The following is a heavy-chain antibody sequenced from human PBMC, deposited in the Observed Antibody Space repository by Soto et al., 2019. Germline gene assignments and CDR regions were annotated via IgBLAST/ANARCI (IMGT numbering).Heavy chain of an antibody. D-gene: IGHD6-19*01. CDR3: ARDDIAVAGISTYYYYGMDV. J-gene: IGHJ6*02. CDR1: GFTFSNYY. CDR2: ISTSGSTI. V-gene: IGHV3-11*01. Sequence: GGSLRLSCAASGFTFSNYYMSWIRQAPGKGLEWVSYISTSGSTIYYADSVKGRFTISRDNAKNSLSLQMNSLRPEDTAVYYCARDDIAVAGISTYYYYGMDVWGQGTTVTVS.